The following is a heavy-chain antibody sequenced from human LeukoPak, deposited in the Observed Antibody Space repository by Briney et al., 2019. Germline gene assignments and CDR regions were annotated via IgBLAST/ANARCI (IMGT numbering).Heavy chain of an antibody. CDR1: GFTFSSYS. CDR2: ISSSSSYI. CDR3: ARNSGSYFRSYYFDY. V-gene: IGHV3-21*01. D-gene: IGHD1-26*01. J-gene: IGHJ4*02. Sequence: GGSLRLSCAASGFTFSSYSMNWVRQAPGKGLEWVSSISSSSSYIYYADSVKGRFTISRDNAKNSLYLQMNSLRAEDTAVYYCARNSGSYFRSYYFDYWGQGTLVTASS.